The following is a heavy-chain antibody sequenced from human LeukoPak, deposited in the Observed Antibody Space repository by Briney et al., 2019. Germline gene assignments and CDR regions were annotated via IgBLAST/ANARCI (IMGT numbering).Heavy chain of an antibody. CDR3: AKAVGGLRYFDWFTGGFDY. CDR2: ISWNSGSI. Sequence: GGSLRLSCAASGFTFDDYAMQWVRQAPGKGLEWVSGISWNSGSIGYAGSVKGRFTISRDNAKNSLYLQMNSLRAEDTALYYCAKAVGGLRYFDWFTGGFDYWGQGTLVTVSS. CDR1: GFTFDDYA. D-gene: IGHD3-9*01. J-gene: IGHJ4*02. V-gene: IGHV3-9*01.